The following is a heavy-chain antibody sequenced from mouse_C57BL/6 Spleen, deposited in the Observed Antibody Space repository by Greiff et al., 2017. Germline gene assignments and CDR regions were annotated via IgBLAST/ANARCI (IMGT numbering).Heavy chain of an antibody. CDR3: AREYDGYLYYFDY. V-gene: IGHV3-6*01. Sequence: ESGPGLVKPSQSLSLTCSVTGYSITSGYYWNWIRQFPGNKLEWMGYISYDGSNNYNPSLKNRISITRDTSKNQFFLKLNSVTTEDTATYYCAREYDGYLYYFDYWGQGTTLTVSS. D-gene: IGHD2-3*01. CDR2: ISYDGSN. CDR1: GYSITSGYY. J-gene: IGHJ2*01.